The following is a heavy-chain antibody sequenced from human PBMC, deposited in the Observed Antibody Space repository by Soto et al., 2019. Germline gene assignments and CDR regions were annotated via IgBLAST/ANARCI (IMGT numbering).Heavy chain of an antibody. CDR3: AADLITMVRGVIKKISDY. V-gene: IGHV1-58*01. J-gene: IGHJ4*02. D-gene: IGHD3-10*01. CDR1: GFTFTSSA. CDR2: IVVGSGNT. Sequence: QMQLVQSGPEVKKPGTSVKVSCKASGFTFTSSAVQWVRQARGQRLEWIGWIVVGSGNTNYAQKFQERVTITRDMSTSTAYMELSSLRSEDTAVYYCAADLITMVRGVIKKISDYWGQGPLVTVSS.